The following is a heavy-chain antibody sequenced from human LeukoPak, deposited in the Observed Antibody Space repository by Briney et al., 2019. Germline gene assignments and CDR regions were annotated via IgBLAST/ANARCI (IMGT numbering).Heavy chain of an antibody. CDR2: IYPGDSDT. D-gene: IGHD1-1*01. J-gene: IGHJ6*03. V-gene: IGHV5-51*01. Sequence: RGESLKISCKGSGYSFTTYWIGWVRQMPGKGLEWMGIIYPGDSDTRYSPSFQGQVTISADKSISTAYLQWSSLKASDTAMYYCARVLEPERHYYYYYMDVWGKGTTVTVSS. CDR1: GYSFTTYW. CDR3: ARVLEPERHYYYYYMDV.